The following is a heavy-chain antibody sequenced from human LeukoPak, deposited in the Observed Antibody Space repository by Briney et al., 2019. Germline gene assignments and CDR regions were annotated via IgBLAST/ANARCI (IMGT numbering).Heavy chain of an antibody. V-gene: IGHV1-18*01. CDR1: GYTFTSYG. Sequence: ASVRVCCKAAGYTFTSYGISWVGQAPGQGLEWLGWISAYNGKTNYAQKLQGRVTMTTDTSTRTAYTEPRSLRSDDTAVYYCARDQGVVGATTYRTEEAFDTSGPGTTVTASS. CDR3: ARDQGVVGATTYRTEEAFDT. CDR2: ISAYNGKT. J-gene: IGHJ3*02. D-gene: IGHD1-26*01.